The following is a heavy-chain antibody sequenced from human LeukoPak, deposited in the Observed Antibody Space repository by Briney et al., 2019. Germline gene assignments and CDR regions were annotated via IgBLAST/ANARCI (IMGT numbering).Heavy chain of an antibody. CDR3: AKITKATTPNY. CDR2: ISGSGGST. CDR1: GFTFSSYA. Sequence: GGSLRLSCAASGFTFSSYAMSWVRQAPGKGLEWVSAISGSGGSTYYADSVKGRFSISRDNSKNTVYLQMSDLRAEDTAVYYCAKITKATTPNYWGQGTLVTVSS. J-gene: IGHJ4*02. V-gene: IGHV3-23*01. D-gene: IGHD4-17*01.